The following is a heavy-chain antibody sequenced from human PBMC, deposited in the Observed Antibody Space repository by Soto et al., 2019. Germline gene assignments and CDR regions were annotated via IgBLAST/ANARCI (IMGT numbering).Heavy chain of an antibody. CDR3: ARGDSTDCSNGVCSFFYNHDMDV. V-gene: IGHV1-2*04. D-gene: IGHD2-8*01. Sequence: QVQLVQSGAEVKKPGSSVKVSCKASGDSFNNDGVNWVRQAPGQGLEWVGGIIPKSGGTSTAQKFQGWVTMTTDTSISTASMELTRLTSDDTAIYYCARGDSTDCSNGVCSFFYNHDMDVWGQGTTVTVSS. J-gene: IGHJ6*02. CDR1: GDSFNNDG. CDR2: IIPKSGGT.